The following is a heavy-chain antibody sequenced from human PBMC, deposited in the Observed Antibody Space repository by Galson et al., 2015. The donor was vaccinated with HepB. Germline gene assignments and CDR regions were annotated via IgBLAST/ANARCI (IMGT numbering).Heavy chain of an antibody. D-gene: IGHD6-19*01. Sequence: SLRLSCAASGFTVSSNYMSWVRQAPGKGLEWVSVIYSGGSTYYADSVKGRFTISRDNSKNTLYLQMNSLRAEDTAVYYCARDAGIAVGFAFDIWGQGTMVTVSS. J-gene: IGHJ3*02. CDR3: ARDAGIAVGFAFDI. CDR2: IYSGGST. V-gene: IGHV3-66*01. CDR1: GFTVSSNY.